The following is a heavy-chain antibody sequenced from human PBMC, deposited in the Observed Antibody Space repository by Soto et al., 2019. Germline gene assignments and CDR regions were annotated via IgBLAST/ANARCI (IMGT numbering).Heavy chain of an antibody. Sequence: GSLRLSCVASGFSFSNYNMNWVRQAPGKGLEWVSYITDSSDTVHYADSVRGRFTISRDNAESSLYLQMNSLRDEDTAVYFCARDFGHGYYLDYWGRGTLVTVSS. CDR3: ARDFGHGYYLDY. J-gene: IGHJ4*02. CDR2: ITDSSDTV. V-gene: IGHV3-48*02. CDR1: GFSFSNYN. D-gene: IGHD3-3*01.